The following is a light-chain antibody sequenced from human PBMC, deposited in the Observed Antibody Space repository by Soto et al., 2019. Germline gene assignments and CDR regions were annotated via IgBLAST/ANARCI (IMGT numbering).Light chain of an antibody. J-gene: IGKJ2*01. CDR1: QSISNQ. Sequence: DIPMTQSPSSLSASVGDRVTVTCRASQSISNQLSWYQQKPGKAPKLLIYGASRLQSGVPSRFSGSGSGTDFTLTISSLQPEDFATYYCQQSYSSVMYTFGQGTKLEIK. CDR2: GAS. V-gene: IGKV1-39*01. CDR3: QQSYSSVMYT.